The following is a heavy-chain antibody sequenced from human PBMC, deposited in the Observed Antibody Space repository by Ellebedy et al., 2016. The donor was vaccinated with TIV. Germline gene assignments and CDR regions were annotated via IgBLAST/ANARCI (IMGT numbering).Heavy chain of an antibody. V-gene: IGHV5-51*01. Sequence: GESLKISCKGSGYSFTRYWLGWARQMPGKGLEWMGIIYPADSDTRYSPSFQGQVTISADRSISTAYLLWSSLKASDTAIYYCARPSLYSGSSRYGMDVWGQGTTGTVSS. CDR1: GYSFTRYW. CDR3: ARPSLYSGSSRYGMDV. D-gene: IGHD6-6*01. J-gene: IGHJ6*02. CDR2: IYPADSDT.